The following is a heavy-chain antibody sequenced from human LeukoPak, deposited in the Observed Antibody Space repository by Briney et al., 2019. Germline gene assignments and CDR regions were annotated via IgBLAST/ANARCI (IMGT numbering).Heavy chain of an antibody. D-gene: IGHD5-18*01. CDR3: ARDVDTAMDY. CDR2: ISSSGSTI. Sequence: GGSLRLSCAASGFTFSSYEMNWVRQAPGKGLEWVSYISSSGSTIYYADSVKGRFTISRDNAKDSLYLQMNSLRAEDTAVYYCARDVDTAMDYWGQGTLVTVSS. CDR1: GFTFSSYE. J-gene: IGHJ4*02. V-gene: IGHV3-48*03.